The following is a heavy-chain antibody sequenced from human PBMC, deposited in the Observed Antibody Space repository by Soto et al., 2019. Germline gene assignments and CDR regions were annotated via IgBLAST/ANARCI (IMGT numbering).Heavy chain of an antibody. CDR3: GRGRSGQIVVFY. CDR2: IGPESGAT. V-gene: IGHV1-2*02. Sequence: ASVKVSCKASGYTFTGHYIHWVRQAPEQGPEWMGEIGPESGATRYAQKFQGRVTMTRDMSITTVYMELNNLSPDDTAVYYCGRGRSGQIVVFYWGQGTPVTVSS. CDR1: GYTFTGHY. D-gene: IGHD1-26*01. J-gene: IGHJ4*02.